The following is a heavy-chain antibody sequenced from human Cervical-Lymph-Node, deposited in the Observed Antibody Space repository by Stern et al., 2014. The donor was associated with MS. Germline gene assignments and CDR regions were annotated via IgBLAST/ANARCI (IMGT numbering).Heavy chain of an antibody. CDR2: ISADSGKT. D-gene: IGHD2-8*01. V-gene: IGHV1-18*01. CDR3: ARDKMHAFDY. CDR1: GYTFTTYG. J-gene: IGHJ4*02. Sequence: MQLVQSGTEVKKPGASVLVSCKASGYTFTTYGITWVRQAPGQGLEWMGWISADSGKTKYAQKFKDRVTMTRDTTTGTAYMEVRSLRSEDTAVYYCARDKMHAFDYWGQGTQVTVPS.